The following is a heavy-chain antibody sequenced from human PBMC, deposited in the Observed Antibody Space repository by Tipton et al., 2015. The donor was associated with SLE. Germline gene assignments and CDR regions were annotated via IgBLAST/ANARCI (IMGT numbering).Heavy chain of an antibody. V-gene: IGHV4-34*01. CDR3: ERHPGSLWYFDL. CDR1: GGSFSGYY. CDR2: INHNGST. J-gene: IGHJ2*01. Sequence: TLSLTCTVYGGSFSGYYWNWIRQPPGTGLEWIGEINHNGSTNYNPTLKSRVTISVDTSKNQFSLTLSSVTAADTAGNYCERHPGSLWYFDLWGRGTLVTVSS.